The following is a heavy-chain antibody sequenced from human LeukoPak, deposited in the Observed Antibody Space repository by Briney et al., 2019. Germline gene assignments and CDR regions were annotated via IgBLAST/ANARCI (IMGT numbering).Heavy chain of an antibody. J-gene: IGHJ4*02. CDR2: IYTSGST. CDR1: GGSISSGSYY. V-gene: IGHV4-61*02. CDR3: ARESSLLRSTDY. Sequence: SQTLSLTCTVSGGSISSGSYYWSWIRQPAGKGLEWIGRIYTSGSTNYNPSLKSRVTISVDTSKNQFSLKLSPVTAADTAVYYCARESSLLRSTDYWGQGTLVTVSS. D-gene: IGHD3-3*01.